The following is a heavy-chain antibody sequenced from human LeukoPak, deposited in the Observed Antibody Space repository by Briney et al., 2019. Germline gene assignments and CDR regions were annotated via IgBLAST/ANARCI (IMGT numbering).Heavy chain of an antibody. J-gene: IGHJ5*02. CDR2: TASDGSNK. CDR3: ARDNDPDYSSSPGWFDL. V-gene: IGHV3-30*06. D-gene: IGHD3-22*01. Sequence: GGSLRLSCAASGFTFSDYGMHWVRLAPAKGLERVGVTASDGSNKFYADSVKGRFTVYRDHSKNTLYLHMNSLRAEDTAVYYCARDNDPDYSSSPGWFDLWGQGTLVTVSS. CDR1: GFTFSDYG.